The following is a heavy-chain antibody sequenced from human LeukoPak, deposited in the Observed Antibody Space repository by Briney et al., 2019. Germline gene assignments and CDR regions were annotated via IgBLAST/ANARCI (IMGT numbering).Heavy chain of an antibody. CDR2: ISWNSDSI. CDR3: ARGLRDRYGMDV. CDR1: GFTFGDYA. V-gene: IGHV3-9*01. J-gene: IGHJ6*02. Sequence: GGSLRLSCAASGFTFGDYAMHWVRQAPGKGLEWVSGISWNSDSIGYADSVKGRFNISRDNAKNSLYLQMHSLRVEDTAMYYCARGLRDRYGMDVWGQGTTVTVSS.